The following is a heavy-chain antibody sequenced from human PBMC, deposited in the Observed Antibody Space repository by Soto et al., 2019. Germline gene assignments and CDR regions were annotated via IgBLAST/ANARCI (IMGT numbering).Heavy chain of an antibody. Sequence: QVQLVESGGGVVQPGRSLGLSCATAGFTFSSYGMHWVRQAPGKGLERVAGIWYDGSNKNYADSVRGRFTISRDNSKNTLYLQMSSLRAEDTAVYYCARDHASDYYFVTWGQGTLVTVSS. CDR3: ARDHASDYYFVT. CDR2: IWYDGSNK. CDR1: GFTFSSYG. V-gene: IGHV3-33*01. J-gene: IGHJ4*02. D-gene: IGHD2-21*02.